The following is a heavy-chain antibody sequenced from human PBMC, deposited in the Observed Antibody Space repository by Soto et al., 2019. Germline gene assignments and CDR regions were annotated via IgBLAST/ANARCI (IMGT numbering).Heavy chain of an antibody. V-gene: IGHV3-33*01. CDR3: ARDGLTYYYDSSGYFRGETFDY. Sequence: GGSLRLSCAASGFTFSSYGMHWVRQAPGKGLEWVAAIWYDGSNKYYADSVKGRFTISRDNSKNTLYLQMNSLRAEDTAVYYCARDGLTYYYDSSGYFRGETFDYWGQGTLVTVSS. D-gene: IGHD3-22*01. CDR1: GFTFSSYG. J-gene: IGHJ4*02. CDR2: IWYDGSNK.